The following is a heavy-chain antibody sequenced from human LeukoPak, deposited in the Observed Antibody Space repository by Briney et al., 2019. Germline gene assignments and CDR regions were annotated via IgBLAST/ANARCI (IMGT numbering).Heavy chain of an antibody. CDR1: GYSISSGYY. CDR2: IYHSGST. V-gene: IGHV4-38-2*02. J-gene: IGHJ4*02. CDR3: ARETLPYYFDY. D-gene: IGHD3-16*01. Sequence: SETLSLTCTVSGYSISSGYYWGWIRQPPGKGLEWIGSIYHSGSTYYNPSLKSRVTISVDTSKNQFSLKLSSVTAADTAVYYCARETLPYYFDYWGQGTLVTVSS.